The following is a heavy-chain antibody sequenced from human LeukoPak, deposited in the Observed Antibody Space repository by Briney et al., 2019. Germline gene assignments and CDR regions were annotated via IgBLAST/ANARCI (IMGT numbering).Heavy chain of an antibody. CDR1: GFTFSSYE. V-gene: IGHV3-48*03. CDR3: ARGRSGYDSYYWYLDL. CDR2: ISSSDTTI. Sequence: GGSLRLSCAASGFTFSSYEMNWVRQAPGKGLEWVSYISSSDTTIYYVDSVKGRFTISRDNAKNSLYLQMNSLRAEDTAVYYCARGRSGYDSYYWYLDLWGRGTLVTVSS. D-gene: IGHD5-12*01. J-gene: IGHJ2*01.